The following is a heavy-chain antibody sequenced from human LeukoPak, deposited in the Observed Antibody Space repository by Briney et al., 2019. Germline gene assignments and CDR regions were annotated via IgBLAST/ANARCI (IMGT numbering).Heavy chain of an antibody. D-gene: IGHD3-22*01. V-gene: IGHV3-7*04. Sequence: GGSLRLSCAASGFTFSSYWMSWVRQAPGKGLEWVANIKQDGSEKYYVDSVKGRFTISRDNAKNTLYLQMNSLRAEDTAVYYCVRGAHYDTSGYYYWGQGTLVTVSS. CDR2: IKQDGSEK. CDR1: GFTFSSYW. CDR3: VRGAHYDTSGYYY. J-gene: IGHJ4*02.